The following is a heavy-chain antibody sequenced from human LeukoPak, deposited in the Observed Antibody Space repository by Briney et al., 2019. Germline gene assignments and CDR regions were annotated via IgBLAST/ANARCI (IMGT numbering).Heavy chain of an antibody. CDR2: ISSDGTST. J-gene: IGHJ4*02. CDR1: GFAFNYYW. Sequence: GGSLRLSCAASGFAFNYYWRHWVPQAPGNGLMWISRISSDGTSTTHADPGKGRFTSSRDHAKNTLYLQMHSLRDEDKAFYYCARDRKDSDSRQIDYWGQGTLVTVST. CDR3: ARDRKDSDSRQIDY. V-gene: IGHV3-74*01. D-gene: IGHD3-22*01.